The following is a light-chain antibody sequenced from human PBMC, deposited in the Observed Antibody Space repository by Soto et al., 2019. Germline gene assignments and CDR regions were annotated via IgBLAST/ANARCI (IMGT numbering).Light chain of an antibody. Sequence: EIVLTQSPGSLSLSPGERATLSCRASQSVDSTFFAWYQKKPGQAPRLLMYGVYKRATGIPDRFSGSGSGTDFTLTISRLEAEDFAVYYCQQYMSSVTFGQGTRVEIK. V-gene: IGKV3-20*01. CDR3: QQYMSSVT. CDR2: GVY. CDR1: QSVDSTF. J-gene: IGKJ1*01.